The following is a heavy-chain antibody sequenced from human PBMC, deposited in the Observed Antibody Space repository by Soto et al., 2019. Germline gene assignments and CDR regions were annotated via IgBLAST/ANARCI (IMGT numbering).Heavy chain of an antibody. CDR3: ARGMAARRLDS. V-gene: IGHV3-48*03. Sequence: PGGSLRLSCAASGFTFSSYEMNWVRQAPGKGLEWVSFISSSSSTIYYADSVKGRFTISRDNAKNSLYLQMDSLRAEDTAVYYCARGMAARRLDSWGQGARVTVSS. CDR2: ISSSSSTI. D-gene: IGHD6-6*01. CDR1: GFTFSSYE. J-gene: IGHJ4*02.